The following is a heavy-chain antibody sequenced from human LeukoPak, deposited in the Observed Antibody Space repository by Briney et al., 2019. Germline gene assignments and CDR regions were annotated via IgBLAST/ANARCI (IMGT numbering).Heavy chain of an antibody. V-gene: IGHV3-21*01. J-gene: IGHJ4*02. CDR3: ARDKVAVAGGIDY. CDR2: ISSSSSYI. D-gene: IGHD6-19*01. CDR1: GFTFSSYS. Sequence: GGSLGLSCAASGFTFSSYSMNWVRQAPGKGLEWVSSISSSSSYIYYADSVKGRFTISRDNAKNSLYLQMNSLRAEDTAVYYCARDKVAVAGGIDYWGQGTLVTVSS.